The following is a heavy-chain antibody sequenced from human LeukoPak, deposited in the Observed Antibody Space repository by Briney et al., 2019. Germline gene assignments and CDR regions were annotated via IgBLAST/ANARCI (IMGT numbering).Heavy chain of an antibody. J-gene: IGHJ5*02. CDR1: GGSISSGSYY. CDR3: AARGYLRARAWFDP. CDR2: IYTSGST. Sequence: SQTLSLTCTVSGGSISSGSYYWSWIRQPAGKGLEWIGRIYTSGSTNYNPSLKSRVTISVDTSKNQFSLKLSSVTAADTAVYYRAARGYLRARAWFDPWGQGTLVTVSS. V-gene: IGHV4-61*02. D-gene: IGHD5-18*01.